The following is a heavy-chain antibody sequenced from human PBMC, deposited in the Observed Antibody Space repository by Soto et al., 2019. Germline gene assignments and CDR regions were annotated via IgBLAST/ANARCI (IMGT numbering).Heavy chain of an antibody. CDR1: GYRFTNSW. D-gene: IGHD1-1*01. J-gene: IGHJ4*02. Sequence: GESLKISCKGSGYRFTNSWITWVRQMPGKGLEWMGRIDPSDSYTNYSPSFQGRVTISVDKSISTAYLQWSSLKASGTAIYYCARLGYGYYFDYWGQGTLVTVSS. CDR3: ARLGYGYYFDY. V-gene: IGHV5-10-1*01. CDR2: IDPSDSYT.